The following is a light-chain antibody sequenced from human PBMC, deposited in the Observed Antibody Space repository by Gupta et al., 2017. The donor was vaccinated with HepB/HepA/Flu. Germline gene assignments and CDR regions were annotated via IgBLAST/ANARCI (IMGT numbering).Light chain of an antibody. J-gene: IGKJ1*01. V-gene: IGKV3-15*01. CDR1: QRITSN. Sequence: EIVMTQSPATLSVSPGDRATLSCRASQRITSNLAWYQRKPGQSPRLLISGASTRATGIPARFSGSGSGTDFTLTITRLQSEDFAVYCCQHDNNPPLTFGQGTKVEIK. CDR2: GAS. CDR3: QHDNNPPLT.